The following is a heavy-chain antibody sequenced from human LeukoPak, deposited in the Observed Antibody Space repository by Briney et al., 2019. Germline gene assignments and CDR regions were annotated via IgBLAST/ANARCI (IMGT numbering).Heavy chain of an antibody. CDR2: ISSNGGST. D-gene: IGHD3-9*01. CDR3: ARGARDYDILTGYYLYYFDY. V-gene: IGHV3-64*04. CDR1: GFTFSSYA. Sequence: PGGSLRLSCSASGFTFSSYAMHWVRQAPGKGLEYVSAISSNGGSTYYADSVKGRFTISRDNSKNTLYLQMNSLRAEDTAVYYCARGARDYDILTGYYLYYFDYWGQGTLVTVSS. J-gene: IGHJ4*02.